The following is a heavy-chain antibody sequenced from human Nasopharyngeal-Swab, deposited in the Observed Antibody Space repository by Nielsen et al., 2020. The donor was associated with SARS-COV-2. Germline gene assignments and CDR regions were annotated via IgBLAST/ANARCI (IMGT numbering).Heavy chain of an antibody. Sequence: GESLKISCAASGFTFSSFEMHWVRQVSGKGLEWVSAIDTTGDTYYPDSVKGRFTISRENAKNSLFLQINSLRVEDTAMYYCARGDGIYCGGCNCYAVDPFEIWGQGTMVTVSS. J-gene: IGHJ3*02. CDR2: IDTTGDT. CDR3: ARGDGIYCGGCNCYAVDPFEI. CDR1: GFTFSSFE. D-gene: IGHD2-21*01. V-gene: IGHV3-13*01.